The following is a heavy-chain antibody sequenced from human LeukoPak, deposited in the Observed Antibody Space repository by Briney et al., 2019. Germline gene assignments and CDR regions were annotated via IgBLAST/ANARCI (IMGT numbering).Heavy chain of an antibody. CDR2: INPNSGGT. D-gene: IGHD6-13*01. CDR3: ARDLRGYSSSWYESGWFDP. J-gene: IGHJ5*02. V-gene: IGHV1-2*02. CDR1: GYTFTGYY. Sequence: ASVKVSCKGSGYTFTGYYLHWVRQAPGQGLEWMGWINPNSGGTNYAQKLQGRVTMTRDTSTSTAYMEVSRLRSDDTAVYYCARDLRGYSSSWYESGWFDPWGQGTLVTVSS.